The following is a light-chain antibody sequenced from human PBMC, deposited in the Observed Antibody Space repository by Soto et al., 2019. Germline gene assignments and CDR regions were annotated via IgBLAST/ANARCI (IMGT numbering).Light chain of an antibody. Sequence: EIVLTQSPATLSLSPGEIATLSCSASESVRHYVACYQQKPGQAPRLLIYDASYRATGIPARFSGGGSGTDFTLSISSLEPEDFAVYYCQQRSDWLTFGGGTKVDIK. J-gene: IGKJ4*01. CDR1: ESVRHY. V-gene: IGKV3-11*01. CDR3: QQRSDWLT. CDR2: DAS.